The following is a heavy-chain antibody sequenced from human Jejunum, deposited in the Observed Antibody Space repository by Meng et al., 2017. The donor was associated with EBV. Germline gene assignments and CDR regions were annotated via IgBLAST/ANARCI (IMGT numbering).Heavy chain of an antibody. CDR2: IYWDDDK. V-gene: IGHV2-5*02. CDR3: AHLTKNDYGATSYYYVDY. CDR1: KASVNTIGVC. J-gene: IGHJ4*02. Sequence: QPPREELDPTQAEAKQPRALTYVFCKASVNTIGVCLGWFRRPPRKALVWRARIYWDDDKRYSQSLKSRRTITKDTAKNQVELTMANVDPMDTATYYCAHLTKNDYGATSYYYVDYWGQGTLVTVSS. D-gene: IGHD4/OR15-4a*01.